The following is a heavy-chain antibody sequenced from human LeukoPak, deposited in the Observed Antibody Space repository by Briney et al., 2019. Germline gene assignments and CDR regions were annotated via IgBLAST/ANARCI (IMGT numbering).Heavy chain of an antibody. CDR1: GFTFSSYA. CDR2: ISGSGGST. CDR3: AKEVSELGTFKDAFDI. D-gene: IGHD7-27*01. Sequence: GASLRLSCAASGFTFSSYAMSWVRQAPGKGLEWVSAISGSGGSTYYADSVKGRFTISRDNSKNTLYLQMNSLRAEDTAVYYCAKEVSELGTFKDAFDIWGQGTMVTVSS. V-gene: IGHV3-23*01. J-gene: IGHJ3*02.